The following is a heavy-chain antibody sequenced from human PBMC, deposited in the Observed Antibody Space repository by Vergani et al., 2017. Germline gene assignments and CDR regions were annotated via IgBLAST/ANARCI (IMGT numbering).Heavy chain of an antibody. CDR2: MDYNGRA. J-gene: IGHJ4*02. CDR3: ARHVTQEYYNVSDYFDY. D-gene: IGHD3-22*01. V-gene: IGHV4-38-2*01. Sequence: QVQLQESGPGLVKPSETLSLTCAVSGYSISSGYYWGWIRQPPGKGLEWIGSMDYNGRAYYTPSLRRRVAISIDTSKMQFSLKLYSLTAADTAIYYCARHVTQEYYNVSDYFDYWGLGTLVTVSS. CDR1: GYSISSGYY.